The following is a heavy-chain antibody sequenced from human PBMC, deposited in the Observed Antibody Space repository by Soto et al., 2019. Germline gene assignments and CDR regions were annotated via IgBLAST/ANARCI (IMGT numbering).Heavy chain of an antibody. CDR2: ISYDGSNK. Sequence: PGGSLRLSCAASGFTFSSYAMHWVRQAPGKGLEWVAVISYDGSNKYYADSVKGRFTISRDNSKNTLYLQMNSLRAEDTAVYYCARVTQGYWGQGTLVTVSS. CDR1: GFTFSSYA. J-gene: IGHJ4*02. CDR3: ARVTQGY. V-gene: IGHV3-30-3*01.